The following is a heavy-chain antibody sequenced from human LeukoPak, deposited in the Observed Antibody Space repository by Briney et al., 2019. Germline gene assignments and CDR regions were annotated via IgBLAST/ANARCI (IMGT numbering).Heavy chain of an antibody. V-gene: IGHV3-9*01. Sequence: GRSLRLSCAASGFTFDDYAMHWVRQAPGKGLEWVSGISGNSGSRGYADSVKGRFTISRDNAKNSLYLQMNSLRAEDTALYYCAKDKEYAFDIWGQGTRVTVSS. CDR3: AKDKEYAFDI. CDR1: GFTFDDYA. J-gene: IGHJ3*02. CDR2: ISGNSGSR.